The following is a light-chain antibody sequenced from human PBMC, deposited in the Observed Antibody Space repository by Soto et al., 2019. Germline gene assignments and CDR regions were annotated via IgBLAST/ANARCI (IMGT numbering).Light chain of an antibody. CDR2: DAS. V-gene: IGKV3-11*01. Sequence: EIVLTQSPATLSLSPGERATLSCRASQSVSSYLAWYQQKPGQAPRLLIYDASNMATGIPARFSGSGSGTDFTLTISSLEREDFAVYYCQQRSNWPRTCGQGTKVEIK. J-gene: IGKJ1*01. CDR1: QSVSSY. CDR3: QQRSNWPRT.